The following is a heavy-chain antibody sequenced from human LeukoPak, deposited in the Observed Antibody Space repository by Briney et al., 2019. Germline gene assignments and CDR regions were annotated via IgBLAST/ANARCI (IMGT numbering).Heavy chain of an antibody. CDR2: INPNSGGI. D-gene: IGHD5-24*01. CDR3: ARNYQGAFDI. J-gene: IGHJ3*02. V-gene: IGHV1-2*02. Sequence: GASVKVSCKASGYSLTDYYMHWVRQAPGQGLEWMGWINPNSGGINYAQKFQGRVTMTRDTSISTAYMELSRLRSDDTTIYYCARNYQGAFDIWGQGTMVTVSS. CDR1: GYSLTDYY.